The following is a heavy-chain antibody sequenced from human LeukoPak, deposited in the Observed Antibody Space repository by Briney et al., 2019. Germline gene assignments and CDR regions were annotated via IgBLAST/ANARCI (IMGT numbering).Heavy chain of an antibody. J-gene: IGHJ5*02. CDR3: ARPGGYSYGPGVWFDP. V-gene: IGHV3-11*04. Sequence: PGGSLTLSCAASGFTFSDYYMSWIRQAPGKGLAGVSYISSSGSTIYYADSVKGRFTISRDNAKNSLYLQMNSLRAEDTAVYYCARPGGYSYGPGVWFDPWGQGTLVTVSS. CDR1: GFTFSDYY. CDR2: ISSSGSTI. D-gene: IGHD5-18*01.